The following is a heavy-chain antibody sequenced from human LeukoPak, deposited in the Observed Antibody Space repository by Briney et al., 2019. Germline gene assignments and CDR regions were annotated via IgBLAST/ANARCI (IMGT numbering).Heavy chain of an antibody. CDR2: MNPNSGNT. J-gene: IGHJ6*03. V-gene: IGHV1-8*01. CDR3: AREGSGRVGYWYYYMDV. Sequence: GASVKVSCKASGYTFTSYDINWVRQATGQGLEWMGWMNPNSGNTGYAQKFQGRVTITRDTSASTAYMELSSLRSEDMAVYYCAREGSGRVGYWYYYMDVWGKGTTVTVSS. D-gene: IGHD3-10*01. CDR1: GYTFTSYD.